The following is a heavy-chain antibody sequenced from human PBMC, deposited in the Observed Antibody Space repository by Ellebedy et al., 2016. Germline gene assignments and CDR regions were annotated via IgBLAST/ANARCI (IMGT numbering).Heavy chain of an antibody. CDR1: GFTFSSYA. Sequence: GESLKISCAASGFTFSSYAMHWVRQAPGKGLEWVAVISYDGSNKYYADSVKGRFTISRDNSKNTLYLQMNSLRAEDTAVYYCARDGRYCSGGSCYWRFFFAFDIWGQGTMVTVSS. V-gene: IGHV3-30-3*01. J-gene: IGHJ3*02. D-gene: IGHD2-15*01. CDR2: ISYDGSNK. CDR3: ARDGRYCSGGSCYWRFFFAFDI.